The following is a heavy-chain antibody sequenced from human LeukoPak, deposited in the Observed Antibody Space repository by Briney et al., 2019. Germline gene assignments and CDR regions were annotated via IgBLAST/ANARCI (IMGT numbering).Heavy chain of an antibody. J-gene: IGHJ4*02. CDR2: IKSDGSST. Sequence: PGGSLRLSCAASGFTFSSYWMHWVRQAPGKGLVCVPRIKSDGSSTSYADSVKGRFTISRDDAKNTLYLQMNSLRAEDTAVYYCARAYNSHFDYWGQGALVTVSS. CDR1: GFTFSSYW. V-gene: IGHV3-74*01. CDR3: ARAYNSHFDY. D-gene: IGHD1-1*01.